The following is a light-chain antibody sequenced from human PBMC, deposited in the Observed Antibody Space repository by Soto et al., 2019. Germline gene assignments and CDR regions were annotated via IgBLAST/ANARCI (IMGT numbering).Light chain of an antibody. V-gene: IGLV1-40*01. Sequence: QSVLTQPPSVSGAPGQRVTISCTGSSSNIGAGYDVHWYQQLRGTAPKLLIHGNSNRPSGVPDRFSGAKSGTSASLATTGLQAEDEADYYCQSYDSSLSGPVVFGGGTKLTVL. CDR3: QSYDSSLSGPVV. CDR2: GNS. CDR1: SSNIGAGYD. J-gene: IGLJ2*01.